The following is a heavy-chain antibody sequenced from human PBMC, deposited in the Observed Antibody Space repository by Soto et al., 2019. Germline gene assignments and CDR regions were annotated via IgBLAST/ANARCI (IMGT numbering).Heavy chain of an antibody. Sequence: GGSLRLSCSASVFTFISYWMHWVRQAPGKGLVWVSRINSDGSSTSYADSVKGRFTISRDNAKNTLYLQMNSLKTEDTAVYYCTVVKRWDQYSTSGYWFDPWGPGTLVTVSS. CDR3: TVVKRWDQYSTSGYWFDP. V-gene: IGHV3-74*01. CDR2: INSDGSST. D-gene: IGHD1-26*01. J-gene: IGHJ5*02. CDR1: VFTFISYW.